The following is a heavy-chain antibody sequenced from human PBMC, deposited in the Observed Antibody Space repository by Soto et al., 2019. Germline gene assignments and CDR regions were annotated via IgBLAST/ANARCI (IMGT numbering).Heavy chain of an antibody. Sequence: QVQLVQSGAEVKKPGASVKVSCKASGYTFTTYDINWVRQATGQGLEWVGWMNPKSGYTGFAQKFQGRVSMTRDTSISTAYMELSSLRSVDTAVYYCVRVFGSIDYWGQGTLVTVSS. J-gene: IGHJ4*02. V-gene: IGHV1-8*01. CDR3: VRVFGSIDY. CDR1: GYTFTTYD. CDR2: MNPKSGYT. D-gene: IGHD2-21*01.